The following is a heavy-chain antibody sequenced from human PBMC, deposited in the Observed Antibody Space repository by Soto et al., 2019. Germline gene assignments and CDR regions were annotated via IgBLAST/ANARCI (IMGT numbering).Heavy chain of an antibody. D-gene: IGHD2-2*01. CDR2: IKSKPDGGTT. V-gene: IGHV3-15*07. Sequence: EVQLVESGGGLVKPGGSLRLSCAASGFTFSNAWMNWVRQAPGKGLVWVGRIKSKPDGGTTDYAAPVKGRFTISRDDSKNTLYLQMNSVKTEDTALYYCATTGGSSSLCRYLGQGTLVTVSS. CDR3: ATTGGSSSLCRY. CDR1: GFTFSNAW. J-gene: IGHJ4*02.